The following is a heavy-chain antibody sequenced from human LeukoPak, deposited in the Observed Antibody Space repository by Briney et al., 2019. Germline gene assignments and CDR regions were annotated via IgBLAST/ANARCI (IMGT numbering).Heavy chain of an antibody. CDR3: AKGPLRGTAAAIDY. Sequence: GRSLRLSCAASGFTFRSHVMHWVRQAPGKGLEWVAVISYDGRNKHYPDSVKGRFTISRDISTDTLWLQMDSLRTEDTAVYYCAKGPLRGTAAAIDYWGQGTLVTVSS. V-gene: IGHV3-30*18. J-gene: IGHJ4*02. CDR2: ISYDGRNK. CDR1: GFTFRSHV. D-gene: IGHD2-2*01.